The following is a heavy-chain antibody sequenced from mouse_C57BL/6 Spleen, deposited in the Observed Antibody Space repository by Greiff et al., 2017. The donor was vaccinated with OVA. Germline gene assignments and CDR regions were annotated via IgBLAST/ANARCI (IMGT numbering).Heavy chain of an antibody. Sequence: QVQLKQSGPELVKPGASVKISCKASGYAFSSSWMNWVKQRPGKGLEWIGRIYPGDGDTNYNGKFKGKATLTADKSSSTAYMQLSSLTSEDSAVYFCARWDSWYFDYWGQGTTLTVSS. CDR2: IYPGDGDT. CDR3: ARWDSWYFDY. CDR1: GYAFSSSW. D-gene: IGHD4-1*01. J-gene: IGHJ2*01. V-gene: IGHV1-82*01.